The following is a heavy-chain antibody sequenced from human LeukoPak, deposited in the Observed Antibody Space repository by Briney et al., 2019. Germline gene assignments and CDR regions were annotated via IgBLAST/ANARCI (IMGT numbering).Heavy chain of an antibody. CDR1: GFTFSSYW. D-gene: IGHD1-26*01. CDR2: INSDGSST. CDR3: ARDLMGAPGY. J-gene: IGHJ4*02. V-gene: IGHV3-74*01. Sequence: GGSLRLSCAASGFTFSSYWMHWVRQAPGGGLVWVSRINSDGSSTNYAASVKGRFTITRENAKNTLYLQMNSPRAEDTAVYYCARDLMGAPGYWGQGTLVTVSS.